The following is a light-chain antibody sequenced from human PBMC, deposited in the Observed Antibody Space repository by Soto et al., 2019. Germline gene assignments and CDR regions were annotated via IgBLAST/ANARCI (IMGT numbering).Light chain of an antibody. CDR2: DAS. Sequence: DILLTQSPATLSLSPGERATLSCRASQSFSGYLAWYQQKPGQAPRLLIYDASKRATGIPARFSGRGSGTDFTLTISSLEPEDFAVNYCQQRSNWPPVITFGQGTRLEIK. V-gene: IGKV3-11*01. J-gene: IGKJ5*01. CDR1: QSFSGY. CDR3: QQRSNWPPVIT.